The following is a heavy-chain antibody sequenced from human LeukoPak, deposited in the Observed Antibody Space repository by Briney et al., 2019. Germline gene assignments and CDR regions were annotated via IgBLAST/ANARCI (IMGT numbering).Heavy chain of an antibody. CDR1: GYSSTTYW. J-gene: IGHJ4*02. CDR2: IDPSDSYT. CDR3: ARHEQSRDY. Sequence: GESLRISCKGSGYSSTTYWISWVRQMSGKGLEWMGAIDPSDSYTNYSPSFQGHVTISAGKSISTAYLQWSSLKASDTAMYYCARHEQSRDYWGQGTLVTVSS. V-gene: IGHV5-10-1*01. D-gene: IGHD6-19*01.